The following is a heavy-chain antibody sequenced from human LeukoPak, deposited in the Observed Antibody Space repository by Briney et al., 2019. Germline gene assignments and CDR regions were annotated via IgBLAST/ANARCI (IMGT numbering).Heavy chain of an antibody. J-gene: IGHJ4*02. Sequence: SETLSLTCTVSGGSIRSYYWSWIRQPPGKGLEWIGYIYYSGSTNYNPSLKSRVTISVDTSKNQFSLKLSSVTAADTAVYYCARAGRYFDYWGQGTLVTVSS. CDR2: IYYSGST. CDR3: ARAGRYFDY. CDR1: GGSIRSYY. D-gene: IGHD1-26*01. V-gene: IGHV4-59*01.